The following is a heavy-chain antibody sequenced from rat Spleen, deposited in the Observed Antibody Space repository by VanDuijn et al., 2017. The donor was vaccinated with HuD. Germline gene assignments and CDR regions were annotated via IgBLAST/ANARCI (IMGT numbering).Heavy chain of an antibody. D-gene: IGHD4-3*01. CDR2: IIYDGSRT. CDR3: TTGVY. CDR1: GFTFSDYN. V-gene: IGHV5S10*01. J-gene: IGHJ2*01. Sequence: EVQLVESGGGLVQPGRSLKVYCAASGFTFSDYNMAWVRQSPKKGLEWVATIIYDGSRTFYRDSVKGRFTISRDNGKSILYLQMDSLRSEDTATYYCTTGVYWGQGVMVTVSS.